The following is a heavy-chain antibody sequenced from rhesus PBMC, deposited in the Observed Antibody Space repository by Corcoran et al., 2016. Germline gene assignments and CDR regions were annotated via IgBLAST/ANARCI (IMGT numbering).Heavy chain of an antibody. CDR2: IDGGSGIT. J-gene: IGHJ5-1*01. V-gene: IGHV4-127*01. CDR1: GYSIRSGYG. Sequence: QVQLPESGPGLVTPSEALSLTCAVSGYSIRSGYGWGWLRQRPGKGLELIGQIDGGSGITNYNPSLNMRVTVSKDTSKNQVSLKLTSATAADTALYYCATSTHNGCDVWGPGVLVTVSS. CDR3: ATSTHNGCDV.